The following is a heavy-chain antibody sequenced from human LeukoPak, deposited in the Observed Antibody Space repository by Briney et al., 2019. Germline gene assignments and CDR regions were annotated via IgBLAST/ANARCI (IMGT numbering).Heavy chain of an antibody. D-gene: IGHD6-19*01. CDR1: GLIHSKYA. CDR3: VKGKGIAVTSLDY. CDR2: ITSIGGST. Sequence: GRTLSLPRSASGLIHSKYALKWVRQPGGKGLEDVSAITSIGGSTLYADSLKGRFTIPRQNHKNTLYLQMTSLRSDDTAVYYCVKGKGIAVTSLDYWGQGTLVTASA. V-gene: IGHV3-64D*06. J-gene: IGHJ4*02.